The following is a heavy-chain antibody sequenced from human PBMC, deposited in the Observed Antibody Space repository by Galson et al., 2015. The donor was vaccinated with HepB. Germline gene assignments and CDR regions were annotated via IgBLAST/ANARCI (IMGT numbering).Heavy chain of an antibody. CDR2: INPSGGST. J-gene: IGHJ3*02. V-gene: IGHV1-46*03. CDR3: ATYIWGSYRHDAFDI. CDR1: GYTFTSYY. D-gene: IGHD3-16*02. Sequence: SVKVSCKASGYTFTSYYMHWVRQAPGQGLEWMGIINPSGGSTSYAQKFQGRVTMTRDTSTSTVYMELSSLRSEDTAVYYCATYIWGSYRHDAFDIWGQGTMVTVSS.